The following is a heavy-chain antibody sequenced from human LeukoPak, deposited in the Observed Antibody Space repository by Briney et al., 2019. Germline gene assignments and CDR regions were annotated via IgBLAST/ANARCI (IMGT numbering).Heavy chain of an antibody. CDR1: GLAFRNFA. V-gene: IGHV3-23*01. D-gene: IGHD4/OR15-4a*01. Sequence: PGGSLRLSCEASGLAFRNFAMSWVRQAPGKGLEWVSGMTGSGGSSYYADSVKGRFTISRDNAKNALYLQMNSLRADDTAVYYCAKERGHPLPNYHMDVWGKGTTVTVSS. J-gene: IGHJ6*03. CDR2: MTGSGGSS. CDR3: AKERGHPLPNYHMDV.